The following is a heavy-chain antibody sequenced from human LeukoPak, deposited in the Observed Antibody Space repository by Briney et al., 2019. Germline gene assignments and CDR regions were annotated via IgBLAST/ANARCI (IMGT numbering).Heavy chain of an antibody. J-gene: IGHJ1*01. Sequence: GGSLRLSCAASGFTFDDYAMHWVRQAPGKGLEWVSGISWNSGSIGYADSVKGRFTISRDNAKNSLYLQMNSLRAEDTALYYCAKVLSSSWYGYFQHWGQGTLVTVSS. CDR2: ISWNSGSI. V-gene: IGHV3-9*01. D-gene: IGHD6-13*01. CDR1: GFTFDDYA. CDR3: AKVLSSSWYGYFQH.